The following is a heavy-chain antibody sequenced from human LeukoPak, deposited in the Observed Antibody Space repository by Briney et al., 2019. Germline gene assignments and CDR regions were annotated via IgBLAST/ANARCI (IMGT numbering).Heavy chain of an antibody. Sequence: GGSLRLSCAASGFTFSSYGMHWVRQAPGKGLEWVAVIWYDGSNKYYADSVKGRFTISRDNSKNTLYLQMNNLRAEDRAVYYCAKDLLGIRSYFDYWGQGTLVTVSS. D-gene: IGHD7-27*01. CDR3: AKDLLGIRSYFDY. CDR1: GFTFSSYG. J-gene: IGHJ4*02. V-gene: IGHV3-33*06. CDR2: IWYDGSNK.